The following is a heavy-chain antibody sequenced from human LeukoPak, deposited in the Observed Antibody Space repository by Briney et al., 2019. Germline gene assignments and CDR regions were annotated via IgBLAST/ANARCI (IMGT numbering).Heavy chain of an antibody. CDR3: ARDPATVTSHFDY. J-gene: IGHJ4*02. CDR2: IWHDGSKT. CDR1: GFIFNRYD. V-gene: IGHV3-33*01. Sequence: PGTSLRLSCVASGFIFNRYDMHWVRQAPGKGLEWVALIWHDGSKTHYADSVKGRFTISRDDSKSTLYVQMNSLRVEDTAVYYCARDPATVTSHFDYWGQGALVTVSS. D-gene: IGHD4-17*01.